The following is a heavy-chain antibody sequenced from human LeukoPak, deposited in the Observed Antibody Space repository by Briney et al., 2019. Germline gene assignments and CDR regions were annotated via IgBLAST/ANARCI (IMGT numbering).Heavy chain of an antibody. V-gene: IGHV1-24*01. CDR3: ATRSPGIAVAGTYYMDV. D-gene: IGHD6-19*01. J-gene: IGHJ6*03. CDR1: GYTLTELS. CDR2: FDPEDGET. Sequence: ASVKVSCKVSGYTLTELSMHWVRQAPGKGLEWMGGFDPEDGETIYAQKFQGRVTMTEDTSTGTAYMELSSLRSEDTAVYYCATRSPGIAVAGTYYMDVWGKGTTVTVSS.